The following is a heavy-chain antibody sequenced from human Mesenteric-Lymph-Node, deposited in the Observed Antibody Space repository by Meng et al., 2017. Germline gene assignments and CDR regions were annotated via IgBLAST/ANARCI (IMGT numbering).Heavy chain of an antibody. V-gene: IGHV4-34*01. D-gene: IGHD3-16*01. Sequence: GSLRLSCAVYGGSFSGYYWSWIRQPPGKRLEWIGEINHSGSTNYNPSLKSRVTISVDTSKNQFSLKLSSVTAADTAVYYCASLGPKRWSYTSPPFQASPPRYYYYGMDVWGQGTTVTVSS. CDR2: INHSGST. CDR3: ASLGPKRWSYTSPPFQASPPRYYYYGMDV. CDR1: GGSFSGYY. J-gene: IGHJ6*02.